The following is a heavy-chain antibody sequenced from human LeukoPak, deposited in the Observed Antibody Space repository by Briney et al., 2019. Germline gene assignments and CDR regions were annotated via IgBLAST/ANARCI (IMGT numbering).Heavy chain of an antibody. J-gene: IGHJ4*02. CDR3: TTLDSSSWYSARPFDY. D-gene: IGHD6-13*01. CDR1: WFTFSGSS. Sequence: GSLRLSCAASWFTFSGSSIHWVRQASGKGLEWVGRIKSKANSYATAYAASVKGRFTISRDDSKNTAYLQMNSLKTEDTAVYYCTTLDSSSWYSARPFDYWGQGTLVTVSS. CDR2: IKSKANSYAT. V-gene: IGHV3-73*01.